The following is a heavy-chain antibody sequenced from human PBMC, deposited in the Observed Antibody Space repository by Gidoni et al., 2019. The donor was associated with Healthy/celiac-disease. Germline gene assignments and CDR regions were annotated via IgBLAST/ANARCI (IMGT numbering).Heavy chain of an antibody. CDR1: GFTVSSYS. CDR2: SSSSSSYI. D-gene: IGHD5-12*01. CDR3: ARAGYGDAFDI. V-gene: IGHV3-21*01. J-gene: IGHJ3*02. Sequence: EVQLVESGGGLVKPGGSLSVSCAASGFTVSSYSMNWVRQATGKGLEWVSSSSSSSSYIYYADSVKGRCTISRDNAKNSLYLQMNSLRAEDTAVYYCARAGYGDAFDIWGQGTMVTVSS.